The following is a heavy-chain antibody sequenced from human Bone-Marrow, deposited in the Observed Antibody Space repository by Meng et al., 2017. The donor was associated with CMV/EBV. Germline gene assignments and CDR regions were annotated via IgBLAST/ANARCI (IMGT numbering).Heavy chain of an antibody. D-gene: IGHD2-2*01. CDR3: AKDETKGGYCSGTSCSNFDY. CDR1: GFTFDDYA. CDR2: ISWNSGTI. J-gene: IGHJ4*02. V-gene: IGHV3-9*01. Sequence: GGSLRLSCVGSGFTFDDYAIHWVRQAPGKGLEWVSGISWNSGTIGYADSVKGRFTISRDNARNSLYLQMNSLRTEDTALYYCAKDETKGGYCSGTSCSNFDYWGLGTLVTVSS.